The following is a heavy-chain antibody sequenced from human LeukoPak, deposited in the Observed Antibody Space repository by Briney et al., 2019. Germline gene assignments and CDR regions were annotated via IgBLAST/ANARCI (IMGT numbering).Heavy chain of an antibody. CDR2: IYGSGST. CDR3: ARATEGYPFDY. CDR1: DDSISNGIYY. D-gene: IGHD5-18*01. J-gene: IGHJ4*02. Sequence: PSETLSLTCTVSDDSISNGIYYWSWMRQHPGEGLEWIGYIYGSGSTKYKPSLNSRVTISVDTSKKQFSLKLSSVTVADTAVYYCARATEGYPFDYWGQGTLVTVSS. V-gene: IGHV4-31*03.